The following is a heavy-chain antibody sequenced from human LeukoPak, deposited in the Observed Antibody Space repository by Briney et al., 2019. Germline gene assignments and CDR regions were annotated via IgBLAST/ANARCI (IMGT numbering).Heavy chain of an antibody. D-gene: IGHD1-26*01. CDR3: AKGGSDYDDHGYSFDY. CDR1: GFTFSSYA. J-gene: IGHJ4*02. CDR2: ISSSGGNT. V-gene: IGHV3-23*01. Sequence: AGGSLRLSCAASGFTFSSYAMSWVRQAPGKGLEWVSAISSSGGNTYYADSVKGRFTISRDNSKNTPYLQMNSLRAEDTAVYYCAKGGSDYDDHGYSFDYWGQGALVTVSS.